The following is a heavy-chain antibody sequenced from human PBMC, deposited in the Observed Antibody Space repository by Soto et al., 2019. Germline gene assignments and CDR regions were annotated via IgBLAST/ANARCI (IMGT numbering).Heavy chain of an antibody. J-gene: IGHJ6*03. CDR3: ARGSGCTSCYYYYYYYYMDV. V-gene: IGHV1-8*01. CDR2: MNPNSGNT. Sequence: ASVKVSCKASGYTFTSYDINWVRQATGQGLEWMGWMNPNSGNTGYAQKFQGRVTMTRNTSISTAYMELSSLRSEDTAVYYCARGSGCTSCYYYYYYYYMDVWGKGTTVTVSS. D-gene: IGHD2-2*01. CDR1: GYTFTSYD.